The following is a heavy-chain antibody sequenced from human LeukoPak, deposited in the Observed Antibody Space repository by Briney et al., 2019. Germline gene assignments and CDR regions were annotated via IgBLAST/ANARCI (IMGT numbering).Heavy chain of an antibody. Sequence: SETLSLTCTVSGGSISSHYWAWIRQPPGKGLEWIGYISYTGSTNYNPSLKSRVTISVDTSKNQFSLNLRSVTAADTAVYYCAREGYSSNWYDYWGQGTLVTVSS. CDR3: AREGYSSNWYDY. D-gene: IGHD6-13*01. CDR2: ISYTGST. V-gene: IGHV4-59*11. CDR1: GGSISSHY. J-gene: IGHJ5*01.